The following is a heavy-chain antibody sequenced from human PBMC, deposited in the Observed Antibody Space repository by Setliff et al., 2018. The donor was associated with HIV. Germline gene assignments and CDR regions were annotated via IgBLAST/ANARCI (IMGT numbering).Heavy chain of an antibody. J-gene: IGHJ6*03. Sequence: GESLKISCKGSGYSFTSYWIGWVRQMPGKGLEWMGIIYPGDSDTRYSPSFQGQVTISADKSISTAYLQWSSLKDSDTAMYYCAGHTGGVDDNYYYYYYMDVWGKGTTVTVSS. CDR1: GYSFTSYW. CDR3: AGHTGGVDDNYYYYYYMDV. D-gene: IGHD5-12*01. V-gene: IGHV5-51*01. CDR2: IYPGDSDT.